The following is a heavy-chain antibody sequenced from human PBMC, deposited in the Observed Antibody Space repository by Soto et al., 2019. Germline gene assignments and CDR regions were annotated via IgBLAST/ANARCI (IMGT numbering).Heavy chain of an antibody. V-gene: IGHV4-31*03. J-gene: IGHJ4*02. CDR2: IYYSGST. Sequence: TLSLTCTVSGGSISSGGYYWSWIRQHPGKGLEWIGYIYYSGSTYYNPSLKSRVTISVDTSKNQFSLKLSSVTAADTAVYYCARAGVSGYYYDYWGQGTLVTVSS. CDR1: GGSISSGGYY. D-gene: IGHD3-22*01. CDR3: ARAGVSGYYYDY.